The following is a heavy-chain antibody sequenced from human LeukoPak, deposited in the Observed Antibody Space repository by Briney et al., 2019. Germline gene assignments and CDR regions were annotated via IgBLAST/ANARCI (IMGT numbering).Heavy chain of an antibody. D-gene: IGHD2-8*01. V-gene: IGHV3-11*06. J-gene: IGHJ3*02. CDR3: ARDPSGVFDI. Sequence: GGSLRLSCAASGFTFSDYYMTWIRQAPGKGLELVSYISSTSGYTDYADSVKGRFTISRDNAKNSLFLQVNSLRAEDTAVYYCARDPSGVFDIWGQGTMVTVSS. CDR1: GFTFSDYY. CDR2: ISSTSGYT.